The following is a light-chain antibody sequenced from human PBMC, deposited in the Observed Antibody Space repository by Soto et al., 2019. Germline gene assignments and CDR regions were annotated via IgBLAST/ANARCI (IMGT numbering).Light chain of an antibody. CDR1: ETVDSNS. Sequence: EIVLTQSPGTLSLSPGERATLSCRASETVDSNSLAWYQQKPGQAPRLHIYAASRRATGIPDRFIGSGSGTAFSLIINRLEPEDFAVYYCQQYGGSPSFTFGPGTRVDVK. CDR2: AAS. CDR3: QQYGGSPSFT. V-gene: IGKV3-20*01. J-gene: IGKJ3*01.